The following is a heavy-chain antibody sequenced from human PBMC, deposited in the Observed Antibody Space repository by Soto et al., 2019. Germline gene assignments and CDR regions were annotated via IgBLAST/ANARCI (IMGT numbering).Heavy chain of an antibody. CDR3: ARENCSSTSCFDNWFDP. D-gene: IGHD2-2*01. Sequence: QVQLQESGPGLVRPSETLSLTCTVSGGSISSYYWSWIRQPPGKGLEWIGYIHYSGSTNYNPSLKSRVTISVDTSKSQIYLKLSIVSAADTAVYYCARENCSSTSCFDNWFDPWGQGTLVTVSS. CDR2: IHYSGST. CDR1: GGSISSYY. J-gene: IGHJ5*02. V-gene: IGHV4-59*01.